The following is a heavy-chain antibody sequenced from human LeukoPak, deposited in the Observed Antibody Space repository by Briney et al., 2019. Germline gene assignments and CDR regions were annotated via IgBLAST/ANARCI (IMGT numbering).Heavy chain of an antibody. CDR2: ISGSGGST. Sequence: GGSLRLSCAASGFTFSSYAMSWVRQAPGKGLEWVSAISGSGGSTYYADSVKGRFTISRDNSKNTLYLQMNSLRAEDTAVYYCAKDSARSGYWKFGWFDPWGQGTLVTVSS. CDR3: AKDSARSGYWKFGWFDP. D-gene: IGHD3-3*01. CDR1: GFTFSSYA. V-gene: IGHV3-23*01. J-gene: IGHJ5*02.